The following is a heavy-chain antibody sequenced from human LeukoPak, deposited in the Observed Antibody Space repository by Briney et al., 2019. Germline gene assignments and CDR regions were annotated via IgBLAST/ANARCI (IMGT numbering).Heavy chain of an antibody. V-gene: IGHV3-21*01. Sequence: ESGGSLRLSCAASGFTFSSYAMNWVRQAPGKGLEWVSSISSSSSYIYYADSVKGRFTISRDNAKNSLYLQMNSLRAEDTAVYYCASMKASCGYDYWGQGTLVTVSS. J-gene: IGHJ4*02. CDR3: ASMKASCGYDY. D-gene: IGHD2-2*01. CDR1: GFTFSSYA. CDR2: ISSSSSYI.